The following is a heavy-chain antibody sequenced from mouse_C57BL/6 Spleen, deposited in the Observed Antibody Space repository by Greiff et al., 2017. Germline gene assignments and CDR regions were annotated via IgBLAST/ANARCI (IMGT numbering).Heavy chain of an antibody. CDR1: GFSLTSYG. J-gene: IGHJ3*01. D-gene: IGHD2-4*01. Sequence: VKLQESGPGLVQPSQSLSITCTVSGFSLTSYGVHWVRQSPGEGLEWLGVIWRGGSTDYNAAFMSRLSITKDNSKSQVFFKMNSLQADDTAIYYCAKNREGYDYDGFAYWGQGTLVTVSA. V-gene: IGHV2-5*01. CDR3: AKNREGYDYDGFAY. CDR2: IWRGGST.